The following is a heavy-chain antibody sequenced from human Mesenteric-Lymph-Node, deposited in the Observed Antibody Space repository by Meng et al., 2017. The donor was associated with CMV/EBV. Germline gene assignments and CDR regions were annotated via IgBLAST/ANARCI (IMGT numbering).Heavy chain of an antibody. Sequence: GSLRLSCAVYGGSFSGYYWSWTRQLPGKGLEWIGEINHSGSTNYNPSLKSRVTISVDTSKNQFYLKLSSVTAADTAVYYCASRKRWNYQNGGYYYYGMDVWGQGTTVTVSS. D-gene: IGHD1-7*01. V-gene: IGHV4-34*01. J-gene: IGHJ6*02. CDR1: GGSFSGYY. CDR3: ASRKRWNYQNGGYYYYGMDV. CDR2: INHSGST.